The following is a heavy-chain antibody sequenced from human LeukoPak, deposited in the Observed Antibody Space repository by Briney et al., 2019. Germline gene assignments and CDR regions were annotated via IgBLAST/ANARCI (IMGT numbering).Heavy chain of an antibody. V-gene: IGHV3-23*01. CDR2: ISGSGGST. J-gene: IGHJ4*02. CDR3: AKDLAGGYSYGYGGDEDY. D-gene: IGHD5-18*01. CDR1: GFTFSSYA. Sequence: GGSLRLSCAASGFTFSSYAMSWVRQAPGKGLEWVSAISGSGGSTYYADSVKGRFTISRDNSKNTLYLQMNSLRAEDTAVYYCAKDLAGGYSYGYGGDEDYWGQGTLVTVSS.